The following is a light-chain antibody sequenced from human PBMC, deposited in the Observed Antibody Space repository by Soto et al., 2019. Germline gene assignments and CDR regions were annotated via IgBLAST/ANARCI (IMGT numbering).Light chain of an antibody. Sequence: EIVLTQSPATLSLSPGGTATLSCRASQSVRNYLAWYQQKPGQAPRLLIYDASNRATGIPARFSGTGSETDFTLTISSLEPEDFAIYYCQQRSKMPLTFGHGTKVDIK. J-gene: IGKJ1*01. CDR3: QQRSKMPLT. V-gene: IGKV3-11*01. CDR1: QSVRNY. CDR2: DAS.